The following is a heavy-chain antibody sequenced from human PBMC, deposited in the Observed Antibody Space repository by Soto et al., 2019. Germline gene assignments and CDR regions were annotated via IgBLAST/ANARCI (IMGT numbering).Heavy chain of an antibody. D-gene: IGHD4-17*01. V-gene: IGHV1-3*01. Sequence: QLVQSGAEVKKPGASVKVSCKASGYTFTSYAMHWVPQAPGQRLEWMGWINAGNGNTKYSQKFQGRVTITRDTSASTAYMELSSLRSEDTAVYYCARDPGYGDYVSYFDYWGQGTLVTVSS. CDR1: GYTFTSYA. J-gene: IGHJ4*02. CDR2: INAGNGNT. CDR3: ARDPGYGDYVSYFDY.